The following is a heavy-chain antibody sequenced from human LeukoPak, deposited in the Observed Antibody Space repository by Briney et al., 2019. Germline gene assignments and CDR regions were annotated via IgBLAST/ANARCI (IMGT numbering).Heavy chain of an antibody. CDR1: GASFSGYY. V-gene: IGHV4-34*01. CDR3: ARGRAVAGIGY. J-gene: IGHJ4*02. D-gene: IGHD6-19*01. CDR2: INHSGST. Sequence: SETLSLTCAVYGASFSGYYWSWIRQPPGKGLEWIGEINHSGSTNYNPSLKSRVTISVDTSKNQFSLKLSSVTAADTAVYYCARGRAVAGIGYWGQGTLVTVSS.